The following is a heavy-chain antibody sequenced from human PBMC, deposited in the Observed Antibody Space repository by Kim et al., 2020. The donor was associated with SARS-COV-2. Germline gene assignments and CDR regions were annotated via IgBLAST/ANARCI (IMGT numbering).Heavy chain of an antibody. CDR1: GYTFTSYG. J-gene: IGHJ6*02. CDR2: ISAYNGNT. V-gene: IGHV1-18*04. CDR3: ARKPANDYGDYDSSYYYYGMDV. D-gene: IGHD4-17*01. Sequence: ASVKVSCKASGYTFTSYGISWVRQAPGQGLEWMGWISAYNGNTNYAQKLQGRVTMTTDTSTSTAYMELRSLRSDDTAVYYCARKPANDYGDYDSSYYYYGMDVWGQGTTVTVSS.